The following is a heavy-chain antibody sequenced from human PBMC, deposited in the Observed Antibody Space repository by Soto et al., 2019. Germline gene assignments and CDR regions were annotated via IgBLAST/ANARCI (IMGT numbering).Heavy chain of an antibody. CDR3: ARDVSGKLGHDS. Sequence: GGSLRLSCAASGFSFSSFWMSWVRRAPGKGLEWVANIKQDGSDKNYVGSVKGRFTISRDNAKNSLFLQMNSLRVEDTAMYYCARDVSGKLGHDSWGQGTLVTVSS. CDR1: GFSFSSFW. CDR2: IKQDGSDK. J-gene: IGHJ4*02. D-gene: IGHD1-26*01. V-gene: IGHV3-7*01.